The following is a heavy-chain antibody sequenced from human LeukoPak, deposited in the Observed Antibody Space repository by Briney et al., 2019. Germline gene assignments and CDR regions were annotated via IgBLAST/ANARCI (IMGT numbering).Heavy chain of an antibody. CDR2: IYYSGST. CDR1: GGSISSYY. CDR3: ASGWYDGDAFDI. Sequence: PSETLSLTCTVSGGSISSYYWSWIRQPPGKGLEWIGYIYYSGSTNYNPSLTSRVTISVDTSKNQFSLKLSSVTAADTAVYYCASGWYDGDAFDIWGQGTMVTVSS. J-gene: IGHJ3*02. D-gene: IGHD6-19*01. V-gene: IGHV4-59*01.